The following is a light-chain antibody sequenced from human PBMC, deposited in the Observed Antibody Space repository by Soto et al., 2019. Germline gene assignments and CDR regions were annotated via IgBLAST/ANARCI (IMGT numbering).Light chain of an antibody. CDR1: QSVSSRY. J-gene: IGKJ2*01. Sequence: EIVLTQSPGTLSLSPGERATLSCRASQSVSSRYLAWYQQKPGQAPRLLMYGASSRATGIPDRFSGSGSGTDRPLTISRLGPEDFAVYYCHQYGSSPPFTFGQGTKLEIK. CDR3: HQYGSSPPFT. V-gene: IGKV3-20*01. CDR2: GAS.